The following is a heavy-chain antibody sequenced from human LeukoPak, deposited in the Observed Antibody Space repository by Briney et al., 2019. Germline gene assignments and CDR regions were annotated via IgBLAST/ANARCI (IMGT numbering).Heavy chain of an antibody. CDR2: INPSGGST. CDR1: GYTFTSYY. J-gene: IGHJ5*02. CDR3: ARDGGLIVATIDFWFDP. V-gene: IGHV1-46*01. D-gene: IGHD5-12*01. Sequence: ASVKVSCKASGYTFTSYYMHWVRQAPGQGLEWMGIINPSGGSTSYAQKFQGRVTMTRDTSTSTVYMELSSLRSEDTAVCYCARDGGLIVATIDFWFDPWGQGTLVTVSS.